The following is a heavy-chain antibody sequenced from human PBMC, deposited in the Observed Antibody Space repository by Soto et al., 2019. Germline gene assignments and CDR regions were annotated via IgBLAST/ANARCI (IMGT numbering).Heavy chain of an antibody. CDR2: INHSGST. CDR3: ARAAVEEYSSNWFDP. Sequence: QVQLQQWGAGLLKPSETLSLTCAVYGGSFSGYYWSWIRQPPGKGLEWSGEINHSGSTNYNPSLKSRVTISVDTSKNQFSLKLSSVTAADTAVYYCARAAVEEYSSNWFDPWGQGTLVTVSS. J-gene: IGHJ5*02. CDR1: GGSFSGYY. D-gene: IGHD6-6*01. V-gene: IGHV4-34*01.